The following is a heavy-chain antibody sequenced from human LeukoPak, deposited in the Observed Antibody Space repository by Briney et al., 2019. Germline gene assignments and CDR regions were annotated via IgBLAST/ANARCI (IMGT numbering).Heavy chain of an antibody. CDR2: IYYSGST. CDR3: ASSLVVPAAIAYYFDY. D-gene: IGHD2-2*01. J-gene: IGHJ4*02. Sequence: SETLSLTCTVSGGSISSSSYYWGWIRQPPGKGLEWIGSIYYSGSTYYNPSLKSRVTISVDTSKNQFSLKLSSVTAADTAVYYCASSLVVPAAIAYYFDYWGQGTLVTVSS. V-gene: IGHV4-39*01. CDR1: GGSISSSSYY.